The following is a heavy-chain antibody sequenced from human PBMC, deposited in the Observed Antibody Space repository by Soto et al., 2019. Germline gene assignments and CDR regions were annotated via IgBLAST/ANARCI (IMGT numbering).Heavy chain of an antibody. CDR3: AKDLPPSLSPKDILSNQVFDY. Sequence: SVKVSCKASGGTFSSYTISWVRQAPGQGLEWMGRIIPILGITNYAQKFQGRVTITADESTSTAYMELNSLRAEDTAVYYCAKDLPPSLSPKDILSNQVFDYRGQRTLVTGSS. D-gene: IGHD3-9*01. V-gene: IGHV1-69*04. CDR1: GGTFSSYT. CDR2: IIPILGIT. J-gene: IGHJ4*02.